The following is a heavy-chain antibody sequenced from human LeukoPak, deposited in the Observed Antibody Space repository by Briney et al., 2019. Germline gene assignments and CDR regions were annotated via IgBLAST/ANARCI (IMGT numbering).Heavy chain of an antibody. CDR1: GFTFSSYA. CDR2: ISGSGGST. CDR3: ARGRGGWYNFDY. Sequence: GGSLRLSCAASGFTFSSYAMSWVRQAPGKGLEWVSAISGSGGSTYYADSVKGRFTISRDNSKNTLYLQMNSLRAEDTAVYYCARGRGGWYNFDYWGQGTLVTVSS. J-gene: IGHJ4*02. D-gene: IGHD6-19*01. V-gene: IGHV3-23*01.